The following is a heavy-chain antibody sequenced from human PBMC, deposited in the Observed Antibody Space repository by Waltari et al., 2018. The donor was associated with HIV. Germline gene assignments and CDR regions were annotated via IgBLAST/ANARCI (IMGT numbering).Heavy chain of an antibody. V-gene: IGHV3-66*02. J-gene: IGHJ6*02. CDR3: ARSSIAARRTLFGMDV. CDR1: GFTVSSNY. CDR2: IYSGGST. Sequence: EVQLVESGGGLVQPGGSLRLSCAASGFTVSSNYMSWVRQAPGKGLEWVSGIYSGGSTYYADSVKGRFTIARDNSKNTLYLQMNSLRAEDTAVYYCARSSIAARRTLFGMDVWGQGTTVTVSS. D-gene: IGHD6-6*01.